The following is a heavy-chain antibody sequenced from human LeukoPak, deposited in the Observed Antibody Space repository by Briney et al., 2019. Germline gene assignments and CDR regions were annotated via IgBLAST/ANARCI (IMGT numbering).Heavy chain of an antibody. D-gene: IGHD3-22*01. J-gene: IGHJ4*02. CDR3: AATPSRGYYYFDY. CDR2: ISGSGDSA. V-gene: IGHV3-23*01. Sequence: GGSLRLSCAASGFTFSNYAMSWVRQAPGKGLEWVSAISGSGDSAYYAASVKGRFTISRDNSKNTLYLQMNSLGAEDTAVYYCAATPSRGYYYFDYWGQGTLVTVSS. CDR1: GFTFSNYA.